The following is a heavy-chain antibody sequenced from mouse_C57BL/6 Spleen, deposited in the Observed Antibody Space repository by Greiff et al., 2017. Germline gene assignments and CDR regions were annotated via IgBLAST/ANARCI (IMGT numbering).Heavy chain of an antibody. CDR2: FYPGSGSI. V-gene: IGHV1-62-2*01. D-gene: IGHD3-2*02. CDR1: GYTFTEYS. Sequence: VQLQQSGAELVKPGASVKLSCKASGYTFTEYSIHWVKQRAGQGLEWIGWFYPGSGSIKYNEKFKDKATVTAAKSSSTVYMKLSRLTSEDAAVYFCARHEEEDSSCPFDYWGQGTTLTVSS. J-gene: IGHJ2*01. CDR3: ARHEEEDSSCPFDY.